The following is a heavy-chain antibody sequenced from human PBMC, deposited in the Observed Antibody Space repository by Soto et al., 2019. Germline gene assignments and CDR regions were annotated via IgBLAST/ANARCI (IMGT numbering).Heavy chain of an antibody. CDR2: ISGSGGST. Sequence: EVQLLESGGGLVQPGGSLRLSCAASGFTFSSYAMSWVRQAPGKGLEWVSAISGSGGSTYYADSVKGRFTISRDNSKNPLYLQMDSLRAEDTGVYYCAKRGVCGGDCPGDAFDIWGQGTMVTVSS. CDR1: GFTFSSYA. CDR3: AKRGVCGGDCPGDAFDI. J-gene: IGHJ3*02. V-gene: IGHV3-23*01. D-gene: IGHD2-21*02.